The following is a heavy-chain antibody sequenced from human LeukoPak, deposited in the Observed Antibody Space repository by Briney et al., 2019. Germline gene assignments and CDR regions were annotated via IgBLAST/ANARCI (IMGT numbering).Heavy chain of an antibody. CDR1: GGSISSSSYY. CDR3: ARPFSTIAAPKPGADDAFDI. J-gene: IGHJ3*02. V-gene: IGHV4-39*01. CDR2: IYYSGST. Sequence: PSETLSLTCTVSGGSISSSSYYWGWIRQPPGKGLEWIGSIYYSGSTYYNPSLKSRVTISVDTSKNQFSLKLSSVTAADTAVYYCARPFSTIAAPKPGADDAFDIWGQGTMVTVSS. D-gene: IGHD6-13*01.